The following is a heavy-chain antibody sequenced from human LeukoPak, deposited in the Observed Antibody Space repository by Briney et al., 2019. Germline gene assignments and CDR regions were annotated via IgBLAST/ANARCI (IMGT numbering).Heavy chain of an antibody. D-gene: IGHD1-1*01. J-gene: IGHJ4*02. CDR1: VYNFNDYY. CDR2: VDHEEHTT. CDR3: SATTATTSWDH. Sequence: ATVTVSFMCSVYNFNDYYIHWVKAAPGEGGAGLGRVDHEEHTTEYAEKFQGRLTIKADTSTDTVHMELRTLRSDDTAVYYCSATTATTSWDHWGQGTLVTVSS. V-gene: IGHV1-69-2*01.